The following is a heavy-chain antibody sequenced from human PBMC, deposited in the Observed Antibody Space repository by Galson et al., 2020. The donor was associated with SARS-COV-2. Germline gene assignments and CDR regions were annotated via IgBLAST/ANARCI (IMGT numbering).Heavy chain of an antibody. V-gene: IGHV3-7*03. Sequence: GESLKISCAASGFTFSSYWMSWVRQAPGKGLEWVANIKQDGSEKYYVDSVKGRFTISRDNAKNSLYLQMNSLRAEDTAVYYCARVGYYDSSGYPSDAFDIWGQGTMVTVSS. CDR3: ARVGYYDSSGYPSDAFDI. J-gene: IGHJ3*02. D-gene: IGHD3-22*01. CDR2: IKQDGSEK. CDR1: GFTFSSYW.